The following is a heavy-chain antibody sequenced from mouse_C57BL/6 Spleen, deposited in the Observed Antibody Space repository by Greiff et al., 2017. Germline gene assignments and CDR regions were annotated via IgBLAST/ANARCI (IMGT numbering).Heavy chain of an antibody. Sequence: QVQLQQSGPGLVQPSQSLSITCTVSGFSLTSYGVHWVRQSPGKGLEWLGVLWSGGSTDYNAAFISRLSISKDNSKSQVFFKMNSLQADDTAIYYCARKDYDYDNYAMDYWGQGTSVTVSS. D-gene: IGHD2-4*01. CDR1: GFSLTSYG. CDR2: LWSGGST. CDR3: ARKDYDYDNYAMDY. J-gene: IGHJ4*01. V-gene: IGHV2-2*01.